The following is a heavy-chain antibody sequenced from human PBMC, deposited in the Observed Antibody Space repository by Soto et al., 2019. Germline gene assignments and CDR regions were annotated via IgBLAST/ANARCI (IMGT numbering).Heavy chain of an antibody. CDR3: SKPADS. V-gene: IGHV3-23*01. CDR2: IRGSGFET. CDR1: GFIFADYA. Sequence: DVNLLESGGGLVQPGGSLRLSCAASGFIFADYAMNWVRQAPGKGLEWVSSIRGSGFETYYSDSVRGRFTISRDNSENILYLQMDSRTAEDTAMYYCSKPADSWGQGTLVIVSS. J-gene: IGHJ4*02.